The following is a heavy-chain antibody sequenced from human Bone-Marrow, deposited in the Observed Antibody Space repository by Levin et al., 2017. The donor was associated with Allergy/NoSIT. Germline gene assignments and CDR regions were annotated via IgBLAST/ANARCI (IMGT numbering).Heavy chain of an antibody. J-gene: IGHJ4*02. V-gene: IGHV4-61*02. CDR2: IYTSGST. CDR1: GGSISSGSYY. Sequence: SETLSLTCTVSGGSISSGSYYWSWIRQPAGKGLEWIGRIYTSGSTNYNPSLKSRVTISVDTSKNQFSLKLSSVTAADTAVYYCAREGVRLSWYFDYWGQGTLVTVSS. CDR3: AREGVRLSWYFDY. D-gene: IGHD6-13*01.